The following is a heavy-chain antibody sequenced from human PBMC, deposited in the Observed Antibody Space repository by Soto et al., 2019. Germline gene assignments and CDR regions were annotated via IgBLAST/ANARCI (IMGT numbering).Heavy chain of an antibody. D-gene: IGHD3-16*01. V-gene: IGHV3-21*01. Sequence: EVQLVESGGGLVKPGGSLRLSCAASGFTFSSYSMNWVRQAPGKGLEWVSSISSSSSYIYYADSVKGRFTISRDNAKNSLYLQRNSLRAEDTAVYYCAREVDLDELTPSDYWGQGTLVTVSS. CDR3: AREVDLDELTPSDY. J-gene: IGHJ4*02. CDR1: GFTFSSYS. CDR2: ISSSSSYI.